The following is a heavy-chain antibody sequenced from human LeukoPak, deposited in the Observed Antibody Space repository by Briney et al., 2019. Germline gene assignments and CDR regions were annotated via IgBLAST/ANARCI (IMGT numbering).Heavy chain of an antibody. CDR2: ISGSGGST. J-gene: IGHJ4*02. Sequence: GGSLRLSCAASGFTFSSYAMSWVRQAPGKGLEWVSAISGSGGSTYYADSVKGRCTISRDNSKNTLYLQMNSLRAEDTAVYYCAKDDDFWSGYSFDYWGQGTLVTVSS. D-gene: IGHD3-3*01. CDR3: AKDDDFWSGYSFDY. CDR1: GFTFSSYA. V-gene: IGHV3-23*01.